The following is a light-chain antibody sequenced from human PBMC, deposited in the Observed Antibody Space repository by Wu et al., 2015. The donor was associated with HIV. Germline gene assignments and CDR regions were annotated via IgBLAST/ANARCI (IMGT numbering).Light chain of an antibody. CDR2: DAS. J-gene: IGKJ5*01. V-gene: IGKV3-11*01. Sequence: EIVLTQSPATLSLSPGRRATLSCRASQSIDSDLGWYQQRPGQAPRLLIYDASNRATGIPARFTGGGSATDYILTISSLEPEDFAVYYCQQHYKWPLTFGQGTRLEIK. CDR3: QQHYKWPLT. CDR1: QSIDSD.